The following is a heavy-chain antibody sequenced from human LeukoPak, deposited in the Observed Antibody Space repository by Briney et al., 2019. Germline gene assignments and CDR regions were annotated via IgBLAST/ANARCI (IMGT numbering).Heavy chain of an antibody. J-gene: IGHJ5*02. CDR1: GGTFSSYA. D-gene: IGHD3-3*01. CDR2: IIPILGIA. V-gene: IGHV1-69*04. CDR3: ARGRNDRIYYDFWSGRRPRSYNWFDP. Sequence: SVKVSCKASGGTFSSYAISWVRQAPGQGLEWMGRIIPILGIANYAQKFQGRVTITADKSTSTAYMELSSLRSEDTAVYYCARGRNDRIYYDFWSGRRPRSYNWFDPWGQGTLVTVSS.